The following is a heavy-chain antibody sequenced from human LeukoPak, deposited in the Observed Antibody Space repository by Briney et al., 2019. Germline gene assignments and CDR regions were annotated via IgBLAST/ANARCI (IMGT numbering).Heavy chain of an antibody. CDR2: INHSGST. CDR1: GGSFSGYY. CDR3: ARGRALGQLVGYYYYGMDV. Sequence: PSETLSLTCAVYGGSFSGYYWSWIRQPPGKGLEWIGEINHSGSTNYNPSLKSRVTISVDTSKNQFSLKVSSVTAADTAVYYCARGRALGQLVGYYYYGMDVWGQGTTVTVSS. V-gene: IGHV4-34*01. D-gene: IGHD6-6*01. J-gene: IGHJ6*02.